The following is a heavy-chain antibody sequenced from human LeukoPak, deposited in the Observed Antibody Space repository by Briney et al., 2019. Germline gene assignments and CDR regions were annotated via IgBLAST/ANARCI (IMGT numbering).Heavy chain of an antibody. CDR3: ARDYIRWLRSGGYFDY. J-gene: IGHJ4*02. Sequence: GGSLRLSCAASGFTFSSYGMYWVRQAPGKGLEWVAVIWYDGSNKYYADSVKGRFTISRDNSKNTLYLQMNSLRAEDTAVYYCARDYIRWLRSGGYFDYWGQGTLVTVSS. CDR1: GFTFSSYG. CDR2: IWYDGSNK. D-gene: IGHD5-12*01. V-gene: IGHV3-33*01.